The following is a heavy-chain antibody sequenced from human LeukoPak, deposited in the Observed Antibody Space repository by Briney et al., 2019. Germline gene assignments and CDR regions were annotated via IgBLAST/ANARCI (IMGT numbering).Heavy chain of an antibody. Sequence: PSETLSLTCAVSGGSISSSNWWSWVRQPPGKGLEWIGEIYHSGSTNYNPSLKSQVTISVDKSKNQFSLKLSSVTAADTAMYYCARVAVARLAYFDYWGQGTLVTVSS. CDR1: GGSISSSNW. CDR2: IYHSGST. CDR3: ARVAVARLAYFDY. V-gene: IGHV4-4*02. J-gene: IGHJ4*02. D-gene: IGHD6-19*01.